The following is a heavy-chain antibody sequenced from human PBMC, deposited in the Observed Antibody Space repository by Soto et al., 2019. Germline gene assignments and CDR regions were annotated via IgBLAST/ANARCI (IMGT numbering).Heavy chain of an antibody. V-gene: IGHV4-31*03. Sequence: QVQLQESGPGLVKPSQTLSLTCTVSGGSISSGGYYWSWIRQHPGKGLEWIWYIYYSGSTYYNPSIKSRVTISVDTSKNKSSQKVSSVPAADTAVYYCAREAAAKHYYWGQGTLVTVSS. CDR2: IYYSGST. D-gene: IGHD6-13*01. CDR1: GGSISSGGYY. J-gene: IGHJ4*02. CDR3: AREAAAKHYY.